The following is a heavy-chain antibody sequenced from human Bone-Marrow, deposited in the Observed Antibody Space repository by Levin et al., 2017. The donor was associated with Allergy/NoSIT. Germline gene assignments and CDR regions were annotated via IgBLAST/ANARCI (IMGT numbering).Heavy chain of an antibody. J-gene: IGHJ4*02. D-gene: IGHD6-19*01. Sequence: SCAGSGFNFGNYAMHWVRQAPGKGLEWVSSISWNSGTKGYADSVKGRFTISRDNAKNSLYLQVKSLRHEDTALYYCVREGGAVFDSWGQGTLVTVSS. CDR1: GFNFGNYA. CDR2: ISWNSGTK. V-gene: IGHV3-9*01. CDR3: VREGGAVFDS.